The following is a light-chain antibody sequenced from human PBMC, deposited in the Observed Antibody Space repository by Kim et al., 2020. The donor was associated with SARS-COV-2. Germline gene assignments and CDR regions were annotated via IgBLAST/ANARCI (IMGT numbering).Light chain of an antibody. CDR2: RAS. J-gene: IGKJ3*01. CDR3: QQYDRPPVT. CDR1: QSLRSPY. V-gene: IGKV3-20*01. Sequence: SPGANATPSCRASQSLRSPYLAGYQQRHGRAPSRLISRASLRATGVPDRFSGSGSGTDFTLTISRVETEDSAMYYCQQYDRPPVTFGPGTKVDIK.